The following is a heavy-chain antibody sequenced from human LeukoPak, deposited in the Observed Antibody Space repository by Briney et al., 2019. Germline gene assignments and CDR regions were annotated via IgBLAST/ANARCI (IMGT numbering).Heavy chain of an antibody. Sequence: SETLSLTCTVSSGSISTSNYYWGWVRQPPGKALEWIGNIFYSGSTYYSPSLKSRVTMSVDTSKNQFSLKLSSVTAADTAVYYCARGGYDSSGYFTDYWGQGTLVTVSS. J-gene: IGHJ4*02. CDR2: IFYSGST. CDR1: SGSISTSNYY. CDR3: ARGGYDSSGYFTDY. V-gene: IGHV4-39*07. D-gene: IGHD3-22*01.